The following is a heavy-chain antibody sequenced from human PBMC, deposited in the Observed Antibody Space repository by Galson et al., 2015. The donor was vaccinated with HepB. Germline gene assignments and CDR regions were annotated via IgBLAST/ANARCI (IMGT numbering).Heavy chain of an antibody. D-gene: IGHD1-26*01. J-gene: IGHJ4*02. CDR3: SSWPRGGATLY. Sequence: SLRLSCAASGFTVSSNYMSWVRQAPGKGLEWVSVIYSGGSAYSADSVKGRFTISRYHSKNTLYLQMNSLRVEDTAVYYWSSWPRGGATLYWGQGTLVTVSS. V-gene: IGHV3-53*04. CDR2: IYSGGSA. CDR1: GFTVSSNY.